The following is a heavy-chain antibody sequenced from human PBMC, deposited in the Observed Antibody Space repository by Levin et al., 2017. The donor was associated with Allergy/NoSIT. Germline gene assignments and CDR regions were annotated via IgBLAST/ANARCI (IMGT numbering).Heavy chain of an antibody. CDR2: ISPSGLVI. V-gene: IGHV3-11*01. J-gene: IGHJ3*02. CDR1: GFTLSDFY. Sequence: RSGGSLRLSCAASGFTLSDFYMSWIRQAPGKGLEWVAFISPSGLVIRYTDSVKGRFTIFRDNTALYLQMDGLRGEDTAVYFCEREIVTETRDREAIDIWGKGTTDTVAS. CDR3: EREIVTETRDREAIDI. D-gene: IGHD1-26*01.